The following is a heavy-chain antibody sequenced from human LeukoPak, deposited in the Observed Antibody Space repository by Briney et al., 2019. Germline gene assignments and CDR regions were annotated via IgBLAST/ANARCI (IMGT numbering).Heavy chain of an antibody. V-gene: IGHV4-34*01. J-gene: IGHJ3*02. CDR3: ATLYYDYVWGSSPSDAFDI. CDR2: INHSGST. Sequence: TSETLSLTCAVYGGSFSGYYWSWIRQPPGKGLEWIGEINHSGSTNYNPSLKSRVTISVDTSKNQFSLKLSSVTAADTAVYYCATLYYDYVWGSSPSDAFDIWGQGTMVTVSS. D-gene: IGHD3-16*01. CDR1: GGSFSGYY.